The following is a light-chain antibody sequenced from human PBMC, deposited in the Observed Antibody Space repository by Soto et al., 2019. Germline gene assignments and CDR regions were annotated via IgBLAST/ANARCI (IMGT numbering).Light chain of an antibody. CDR3: MQALQTPRT. CDR1: QSLLHSNGYNY. Sequence: DVVMTQSPLSLPVTPGEPASISCRSSQSLLHSNGYNYLDWYLQKPGQSPQLLIYLGSNRASGVPDSISGSGSGTDFTLKIDRVEAEDVGTYYCMQALQTPRTFGQGTKVEI. J-gene: IGKJ1*01. V-gene: IGKV2-28*01. CDR2: LGS.